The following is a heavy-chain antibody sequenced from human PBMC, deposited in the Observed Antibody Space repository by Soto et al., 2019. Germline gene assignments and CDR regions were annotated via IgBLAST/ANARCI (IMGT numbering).Heavy chain of an antibody. V-gene: IGHV3-21*01. D-gene: IGHD3-3*01. CDR2: ISSSSSYI. CDR1: GFTFSSYS. Sequence: GGSLRLSCAASGFTFSSYSMNWVRQAPGKGMEWVSSISSSSSYIYYADSVKGRFTISRDNAKNSLYLQMNSLRAEDTAVYYCAGSGYYTGISGDYCYYYMDVRGNGTTVTV. CDR3: AGSGYYTGISGDYCYYYMDV. J-gene: IGHJ6*03.